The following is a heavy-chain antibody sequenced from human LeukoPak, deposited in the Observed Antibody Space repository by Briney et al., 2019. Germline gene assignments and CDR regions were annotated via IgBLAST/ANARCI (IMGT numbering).Heavy chain of an antibody. J-gene: IGHJ6*02. CDR2: ISYDGSNK. CDR3: AKDLVVRGVKSAYYGMGV. CDR1: GFTFSSYG. Sequence: PGRSLRLSCAASGFTFSSYGMHWVRQAPGKGLEWVAVISYDGSNKYYADSVKGRFTISRDNSKNTLYLQMNSLRAEDTAVYYCAKDLVVRGVKSAYYGMGVWGQGTTVTGSS. V-gene: IGHV3-30*18. D-gene: IGHD3-10*01.